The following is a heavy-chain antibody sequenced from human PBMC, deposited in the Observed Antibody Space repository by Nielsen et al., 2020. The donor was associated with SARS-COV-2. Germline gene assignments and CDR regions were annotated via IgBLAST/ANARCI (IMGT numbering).Heavy chain of an antibody. J-gene: IGHJ6*02. CDR1: GYTFTGYG. CDR2: ISANNGKT. D-gene: IGHD5-12*01. Sequence: ASVKVSCKTSGYTFTGYGFTWVRQAPGHGLEWMGWISANNGKTKHAQKFQGRLTMTTDASTNTAYMELRSLRSDDTAVYYCARRGPDSGNYCLFFYYGLDVWGQGTTVTVSS. V-gene: IGHV1-18*04. CDR3: ARRGPDSGNYCLFFYYGLDV.